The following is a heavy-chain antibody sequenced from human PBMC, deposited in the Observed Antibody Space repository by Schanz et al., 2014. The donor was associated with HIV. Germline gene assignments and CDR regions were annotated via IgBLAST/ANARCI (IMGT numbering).Heavy chain of an antibody. Sequence: EVQLVETGGGLIQPGGSLRLSCAVSGFTISSNYMSWVRQAPGKGLEWVSVVYIGDSTFYANSVKGRFTISRDDSKNTLYLQMNSLRAEDTALYYCAREKYCSGGSCSGIFDYWGQGILVTVSP. CDR3: AREKYCSGGSCSGIFDY. CDR2: VYIGDST. CDR1: GFTISSNY. D-gene: IGHD2-15*01. V-gene: IGHV3-53*02. J-gene: IGHJ4*02.